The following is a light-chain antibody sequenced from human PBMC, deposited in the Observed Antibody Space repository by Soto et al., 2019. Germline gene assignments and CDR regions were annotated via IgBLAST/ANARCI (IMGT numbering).Light chain of an antibody. J-gene: IGKJ2*01. V-gene: IGKV1-5*03. CDR3: QQYNDYNT. CDR2: EAS. CDR1: QNIGSR. Sequence: DIPMTQSPSTLSVSVGDRVTIPCRASQNIGSRLAWYQQKLGKAPKLLIYEASTLDTGVPSRFSGSGSGTEFTLTISSLQPDDFATYFCQQYNDYNTFGQGTKLEIE.